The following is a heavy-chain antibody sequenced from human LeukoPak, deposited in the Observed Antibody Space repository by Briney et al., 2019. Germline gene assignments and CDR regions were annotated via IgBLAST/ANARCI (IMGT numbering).Heavy chain of an antibody. CDR3: AKRGQWLGPLDY. CDR1: GFTFSSYG. Sequence: PGGSLRLSCAASGFTFSSYGMHWVRQAPGKGLEWVAVISYDGSNKYYADSVKGRFTISRDNSKNTLYLQMNSLRAEDTAVYYCAKRGQWLGPLDYWGQGTLVTVSS. D-gene: IGHD6-19*01. J-gene: IGHJ4*02. CDR2: ISYDGSNK. V-gene: IGHV3-30*18.